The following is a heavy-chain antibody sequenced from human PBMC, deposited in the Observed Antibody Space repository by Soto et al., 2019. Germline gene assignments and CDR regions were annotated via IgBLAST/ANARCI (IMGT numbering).Heavy chain of an antibody. CDR2: IYHSGST. V-gene: IGHV4-30-2*01. Sequence: QLQLQESGSGLVKPSQTLSLTCAVSGGSISSGGYSWSWIRQPPGKGLKWIGYIYHSGSTYYNPSLKSRVTISVDRSKNQFSLKLTSVTAADTAVYYCGALWFGEWYYYYYGMDVWGQGSTVAVSS. J-gene: IGHJ6*02. CDR3: GALWFGEWYYYYYGMDV. D-gene: IGHD3-10*01. CDR1: GGSISSGGYS.